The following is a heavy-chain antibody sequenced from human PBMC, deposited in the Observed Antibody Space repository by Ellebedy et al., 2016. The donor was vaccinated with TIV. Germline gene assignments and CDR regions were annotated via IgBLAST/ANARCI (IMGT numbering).Heavy chain of an antibody. J-gene: IGHJ4*02. D-gene: IGHD6-13*01. Sequence: AASVKVSCKASGYTFSTYPMNWVRQAPGQGLEWMGLINTNTGNPTFAQSFTGRYVFSLDTSVSTAYLEISSLKAEDTAVYYCARDGPNASSWGDNWGQGTLVTVSS. CDR3: ARDGPNASSWGDN. V-gene: IGHV7-4-1*02. CDR1: GYTFSTYP. CDR2: INTNTGNP.